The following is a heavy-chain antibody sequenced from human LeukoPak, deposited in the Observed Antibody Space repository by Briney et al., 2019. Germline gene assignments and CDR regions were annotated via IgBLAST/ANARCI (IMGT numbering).Heavy chain of an antibody. Sequence: HPGGSLRLSCAASGFTFDDYAMHWVRQAPGKGLEWVSGISWNSGSIGYADSVKGRFTISRDNAKNSLYLQMNSLRAEDTALYYCAKDGSSSWYYFDYWGQGTLVTVSS. CDR3: AKDGSSSWYYFDY. D-gene: IGHD6-13*01. V-gene: IGHV3-9*01. J-gene: IGHJ4*02. CDR2: ISWNSGSI. CDR1: GFTFDDYA.